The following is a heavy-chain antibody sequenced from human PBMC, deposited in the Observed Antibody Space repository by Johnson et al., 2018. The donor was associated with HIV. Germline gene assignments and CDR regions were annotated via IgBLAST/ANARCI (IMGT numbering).Heavy chain of an antibody. J-gene: IGHJ3*02. CDR3: AKEGYDYVWGSYRYTFGAFDI. D-gene: IGHD3-16*02. CDR2: ISGSGGRT. CDR1: GFTFSSYA. Sequence: VQVVESGGGLVQPGGSLRLSCAASGFTFSSYAMSWVRQAPGKGLEWVSGISGSGGRTYYADSVKGRFTISRDNSKNTLYLQMNSLRAEDTAIYYCAKEGYDYVWGSYRYTFGAFDIWGQGTMVTVSS. V-gene: IGHV3-23*04.